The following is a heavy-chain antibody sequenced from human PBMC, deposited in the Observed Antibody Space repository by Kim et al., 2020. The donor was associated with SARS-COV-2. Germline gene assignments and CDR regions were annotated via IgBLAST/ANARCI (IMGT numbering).Heavy chain of an antibody. D-gene: IGHD1-26*01. CDR3: ARDRKWGRGYYYYYGMDV. CDR1: GGSVSSGSYY. J-gene: IGHJ6*02. V-gene: IGHV4-61*01. Sequence: SETLSLTCTVSGGSVSSGSYYWSWIRQPPGKGLEWIGYIYYSGSTNYNPSLKSRVTISVDTSKNQSSLKLSSLTAADTAVYYCARDRKWGRGYYYYYGMDVWGQGTTVTVSS. CDR2: IYYSGST.